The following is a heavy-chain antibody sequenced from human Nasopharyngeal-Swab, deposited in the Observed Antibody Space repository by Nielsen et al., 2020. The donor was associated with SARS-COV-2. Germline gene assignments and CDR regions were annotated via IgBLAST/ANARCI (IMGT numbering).Heavy chain of an antibody. V-gene: IGHV3-53*01. CDR3: ARAPCSSSSCYLGDAFDI. J-gene: IGHJ3*02. D-gene: IGHD2-2*01. Sequence: GGSLRLSCAASGFTVSSNYMSWVRQAPGKGLEWVTFIDSGESTYYADSVKGGFTISRDSSKNTVYLRMNSLIAEDTAVYYCARAPCSSSSCYLGDAFDIWGQGATVTVSS. CDR1: GFTVSSNY. CDR2: IDSGEST.